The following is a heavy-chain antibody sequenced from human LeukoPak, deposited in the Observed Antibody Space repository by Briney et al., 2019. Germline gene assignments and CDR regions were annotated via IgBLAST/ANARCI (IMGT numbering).Heavy chain of an antibody. CDR1: GYTFTGYY. CDR3: ARDRDDYGGDTSDY. CDR2: IYPNSGGT. V-gene: IGHV1-2*02. J-gene: IGHJ4*02. D-gene: IGHD4-23*01. Sequence: ASVKVSCKASGYTFTGYYMHWVRPAPGQGLEWMGWIYPNSGGTKYAQKFQGRVTMTRDTSISTAYMEVSSVRSDDTAVYYCARDRDDYGGDTSDYWGQGTLVTVSS.